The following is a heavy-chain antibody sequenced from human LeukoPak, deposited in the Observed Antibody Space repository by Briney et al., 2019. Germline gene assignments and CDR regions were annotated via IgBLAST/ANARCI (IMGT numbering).Heavy chain of an antibody. J-gene: IGHJ3*02. CDR3: ARHLYSGSYGDDAFDI. D-gene: IGHD1-26*01. CDR2: IYYSGST. CDR1: GGSISSSSYY. V-gene: IGHV4-39*01. Sequence: SETLSLTCTVSGGSISSSSYYWGWIRQPPGKGLEWIGSIYYSGSTYYNPSLKSRVTISVDTSKNQFSLKLSSVTAADTAVYYCARHLYSGSYGDDAFDIWGQGTMVTVSS.